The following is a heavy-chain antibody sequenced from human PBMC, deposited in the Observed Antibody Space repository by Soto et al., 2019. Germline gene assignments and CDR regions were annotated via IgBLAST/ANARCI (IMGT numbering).Heavy chain of an antibody. CDR1: GGSFSGHS. CDR3: ARGITLQAVVKRDAPDKTYFDS. D-gene: IGHD2-15*01. J-gene: IGHJ4*02. V-gene: IGHV4-34*01. CDR2: INNSGST. Sequence: SETLSLTCAVYGGSFSGHSWSWIRQAPGKGLEWIGKINNSGSTNYNPSLKSRLTISVDTSKNQFSLKLSSVTAAETSVYYCARGITLQAVVKRDAPDKTYFDSWGRGTLVTVSS.